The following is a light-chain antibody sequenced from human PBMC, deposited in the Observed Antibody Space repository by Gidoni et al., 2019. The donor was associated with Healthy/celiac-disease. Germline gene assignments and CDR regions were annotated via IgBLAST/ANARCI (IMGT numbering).Light chain of an antibody. Sequence: QSALTQPASVSGSHGQSITISCTGTSSDVGGYNYVSWYQQHPGKAPKLMIYDVSNRPSGVSNRFSGSKSGNTASLTISVLQAEDEADYYCSSYTSSSTYVFGTWTNVTGL. J-gene: IGLJ1*01. V-gene: IGLV2-14*03. CDR3: SSYTSSSTYV. CDR1: SSDVGGYNY. CDR2: DVS.